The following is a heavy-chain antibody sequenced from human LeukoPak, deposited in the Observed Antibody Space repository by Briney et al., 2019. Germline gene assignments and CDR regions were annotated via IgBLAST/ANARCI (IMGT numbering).Heavy chain of an antibody. CDR2: ITESDGST. V-gene: IGHV3-23*01. CDR1: GFTFSTHA. CDR3: AKLVTGRPSGYMDV. Sequence: GGSLRLSCSASGFTFSTHAMNWVRQAPGKGLEWVSIITESDGSTYYADSVKGRFTISRDNSKNTLYVQMNSLRAGDTAVYYCAKLVTGRPSGYMDVWGKGTTVTVSS. J-gene: IGHJ6*03. D-gene: IGHD6-6*01.